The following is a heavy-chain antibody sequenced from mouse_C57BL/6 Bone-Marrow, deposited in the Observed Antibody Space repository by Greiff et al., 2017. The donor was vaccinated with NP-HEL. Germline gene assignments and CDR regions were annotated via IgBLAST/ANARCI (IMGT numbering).Heavy chain of an antibody. J-gene: IGHJ2*01. Sequence: EVQLVESGAELVRPGASVKLSCTASGFNIKDDYMHWVKQRPEQGLEWIGWIDPENGDTEYASKFQGKATITADTSSNTAYLQLSSLTSEDTAVYYCTPIYFDYWGQGTTLTVSS. CDR1: GFNIKDDY. V-gene: IGHV14-4*01. CDR3: TPIYFDY. CDR2: IDPENGDT.